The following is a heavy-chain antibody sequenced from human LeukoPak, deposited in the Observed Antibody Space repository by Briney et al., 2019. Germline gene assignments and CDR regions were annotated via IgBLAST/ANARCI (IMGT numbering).Heavy chain of an antibody. CDR2: IRSKANSYAT. J-gene: IGHJ4*02. CDR3: TRQDGVCQFDC. D-gene: IGHD3-16*01. CDR1: GFTFSGSA. Sequence: GGSLRLSCAASGFTFSGSAMHWVRQASGKGLEWVGRIRSKANSYATAYAASVKGRFTISRDDSKDTAYLQMNSLKTDDTAVYYCTRQDGVCQFDCWGQGTLATVSS. V-gene: IGHV3-73*01.